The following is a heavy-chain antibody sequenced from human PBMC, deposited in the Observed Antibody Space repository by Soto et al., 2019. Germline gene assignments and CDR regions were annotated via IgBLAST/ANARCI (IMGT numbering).Heavy chain of an antibody. V-gene: IGHV2-5*02. J-gene: IGHJ4*02. Sequence: SGPTLVNPTQTLTLTCTFSGFSLSTSGVGVGWIRQPPGKALEWLALIYWDDDRRYNPSLKSRLAITKDTSKNQVVLTMSNMDPVDTATYYCAHRNKGYTWNYVIFDYWGQGTLVTVSS. CDR3: AHRNKGYTWNYVIFDY. CDR2: IYWDDDR. CDR1: GFSLSTSGVG. D-gene: IGHD3-16*01.